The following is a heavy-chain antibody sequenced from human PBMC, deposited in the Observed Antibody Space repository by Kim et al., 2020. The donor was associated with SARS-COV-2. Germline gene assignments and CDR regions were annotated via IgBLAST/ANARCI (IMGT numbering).Heavy chain of an antibody. D-gene: IGHD5-18*01. V-gene: IGHV3-21*01. CDR3: ARERGYTLFDI. CDR2: ISSSSSYI. CDR1: GFTFSSYS. J-gene: IGHJ3*02. Sequence: GGSLRLSCGASGFTFSSYSMNWVRQAPGKGLEWVSSISSSSSYIYYADSVKGRFTISRDNAKNSLYLQMNSLRAEDTAVYYCARERGYTLFDIWGQGTMVTVSS.